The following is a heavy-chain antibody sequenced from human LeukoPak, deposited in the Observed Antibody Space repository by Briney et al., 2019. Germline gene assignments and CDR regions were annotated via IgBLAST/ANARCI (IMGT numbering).Heavy chain of an antibody. V-gene: IGHV1-2*02. CDR1: GYTFTGYY. D-gene: IGHD3-22*01. J-gene: IGHJ1*01. Sequence: ASVKVSCKASGYTFTGYYMHWVRQAPGQGLEWMGWINPNSGGTNYAQKFQGRVTMTRDTSISTAYMELSRLRSDDTAVYYCARDNDSSGYYWSFQHWGQGTLVTVSS. CDR2: INPNSGGT. CDR3: ARDNDSSGYYWSFQH.